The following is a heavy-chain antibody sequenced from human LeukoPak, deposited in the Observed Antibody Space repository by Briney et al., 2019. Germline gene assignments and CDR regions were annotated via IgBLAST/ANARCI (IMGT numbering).Heavy chain of an antibody. CDR3: ATLGEYYDTSGYYYN. CDR1: GGSFSGFY. CDR2: INHSGST. D-gene: IGHD3-22*01. Sequence: SETLSLTCAAYGGSFSGFYWSWIRQPPGKGLEWIGEINHSGSTYYNPSLKSRVTISADTSKNQFSLKLTSVTAADTAVYYCATLGEYYDTSGYYYNWGQGTLVTVSS. V-gene: IGHV4-34*01. J-gene: IGHJ4*02.